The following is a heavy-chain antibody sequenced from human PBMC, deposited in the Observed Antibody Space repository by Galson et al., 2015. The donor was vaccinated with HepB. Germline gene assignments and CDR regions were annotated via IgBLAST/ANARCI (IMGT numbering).Heavy chain of an antibody. Sequence: PALVKPTQTLTLTCTCSVFSLTTTGMRVTWIRQSPGKALEWLGRIVWGDGKTYTTSLKTRLTISRDTSKNQVVLTMTNMDSVDTGTYYCARGTSVTTGGAFDYWGQGALVTVSS. CDR3: ARGTSVTTGGAFDY. D-gene: IGHD7-27*01. CDR2: IVWGDGK. CDR1: VFSLTTTGMR. V-gene: IGHV2-70*04. J-gene: IGHJ4*02.